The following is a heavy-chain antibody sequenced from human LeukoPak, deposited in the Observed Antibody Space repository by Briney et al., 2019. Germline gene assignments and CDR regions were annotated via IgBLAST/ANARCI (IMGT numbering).Heavy chain of an antibody. D-gene: IGHD5-18*01. Sequence: GGSLRLSCAASGFTFSSYAMSWVRQAPGKGLEWVSAISGSGGNTYYADSVKGRFTISRDNSKNTLYLQMNSLRAEDTAVYYCARESWVRGYSYGYNGGCFDYWGQGTLVTVSS. CDR1: GFTFSSYA. V-gene: IGHV3-23*01. J-gene: IGHJ4*02. CDR2: ISGSGGNT. CDR3: ARESWVRGYSYGYNGGCFDY.